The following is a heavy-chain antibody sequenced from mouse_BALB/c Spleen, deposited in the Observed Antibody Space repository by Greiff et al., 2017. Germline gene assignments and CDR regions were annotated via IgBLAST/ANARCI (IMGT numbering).Heavy chain of an antibody. V-gene: IGHV5-6-5*01. CDR3: ARFEGYYFDY. J-gene: IGHJ2*01. Sequence: DVMLVESGGGLVKPGGSLKLSCAASGFTFSSYAMSWVRQTPEKRLEWVASISSGGSTYYPDSVKGRFTISRDNARNILYLQMSSLRSEDTAMYYCARFEGYYFDYWGQGTTLTVSS. D-gene: IGHD3-2*02. CDR1: GFTFSSYA. CDR2: ISSGGST.